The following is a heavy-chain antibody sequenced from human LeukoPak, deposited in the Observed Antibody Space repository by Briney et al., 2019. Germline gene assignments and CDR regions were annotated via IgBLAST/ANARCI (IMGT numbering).Heavy chain of an antibody. Sequence: KPSETLSLTCTVSGGSISSYYWSWIRQPPGKGLEWIGYIYYSGSTNYNPSLKSRVTISVDTSKNQFSLKLSSVTAADTAVYYCARQAAYYYDSSLGIWGQGTMVTVSS. CDR2: IYYSGST. J-gene: IGHJ3*02. CDR3: ARQAAYYYDSSLGI. V-gene: IGHV4-59*01. CDR1: GGSISSYY. D-gene: IGHD3-22*01.